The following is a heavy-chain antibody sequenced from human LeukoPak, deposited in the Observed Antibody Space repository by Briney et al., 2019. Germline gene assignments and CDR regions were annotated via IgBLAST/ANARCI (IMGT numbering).Heavy chain of an antibody. CDR2: ISGGGDST. D-gene: IGHD3-10*01. CDR1: GFTFSNYA. V-gene: IGHV3-23*01. CDR3: AKVPYSDYGSGRPPFMDA. J-gene: IGHJ6*02. Sequence: PGGSLRLSCAASGFTFSNYAMSWVRQAPGKGLEWVSTISGGGDSTYYADSVKGRLTISRDNFKNTLHLQMNSLRAEDTALYYCAKVPYSDYGSGRPPFMDAWGQGTTVTVSS.